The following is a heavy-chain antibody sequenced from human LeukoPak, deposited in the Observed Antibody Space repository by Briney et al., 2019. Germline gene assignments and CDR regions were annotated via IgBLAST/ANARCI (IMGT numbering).Heavy chain of an antibody. CDR2: IYYSGST. J-gene: IGHJ3*02. CDR3: ARDGYNWNYEDAFDI. V-gene: IGHV4-59*01. D-gene: IGHD1-7*01. CDR1: GGSISSYY. Sequence: SETLSLTCTVSGGSISSYYWSWIRQPPGKGLEWIGYIYYSGSTNYNPSLKSRVTISVDTSKNQFSLKLSSVTAADTAVYYCARDGYNWNYEDAFDIWGQGTMVTVSS.